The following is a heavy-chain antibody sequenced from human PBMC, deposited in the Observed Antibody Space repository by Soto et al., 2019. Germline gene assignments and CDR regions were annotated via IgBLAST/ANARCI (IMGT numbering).Heavy chain of an antibody. CDR2: INHSGST. D-gene: IGHD2-15*01. V-gene: IGHV4-34*01. CDR3: ARGYAAPRAAD. J-gene: IGHJ4*02. CDR1: GGSFSGYY. Sequence: PSETLSLTCAVYGGSFSGYYWIWIRQPPGKGLEWIGEINHSGSTSYNPSLKSRVTISADTSNNHFSLKLSSVTAADTAVYYCARGYAAPRAADWGQGTLVTVSS.